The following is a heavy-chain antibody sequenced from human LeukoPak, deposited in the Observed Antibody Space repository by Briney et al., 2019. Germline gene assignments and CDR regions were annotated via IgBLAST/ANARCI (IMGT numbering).Heavy chain of an antibody. CDR3: ARWRGYSSGWSGPFDD. V-gene: IGHV1-2*02. CDR2: IDAKSGGT. J-gene: IGHJ4*02. D-gene: IGHD6-13*01. Sequence: ASVKVSCKASGYTFTGHYMHWVRQAPGQGLEWMVWIDAKSGGTKYAQRFQGRVTMTRDTSINTGYMELSSLTSDDTAVYYCARWRGYSSGWSGPFDDWGQGTLVTVSS. CDR1: GYTFTGHY.